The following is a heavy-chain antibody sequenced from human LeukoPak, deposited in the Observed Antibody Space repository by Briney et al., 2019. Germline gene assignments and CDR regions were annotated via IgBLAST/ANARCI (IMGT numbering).Heavy chain of an antibody. CDR1: GGSFGGYY. V-gene: IGHV4-34*01. CDR3: ARDDPWYFDL. CDR2: INHSGST. J-gene: IGHJ2*01. Sequence: PSETLSLTCAVYGGSFGGYYWSWIRQPPGKGLEWIGEINHSGSTNYNPSLKSRVTISVDTSKNQFSLKLSSVTAADTAVYYCARDDPWYFDLWGRGTLVTVSS.